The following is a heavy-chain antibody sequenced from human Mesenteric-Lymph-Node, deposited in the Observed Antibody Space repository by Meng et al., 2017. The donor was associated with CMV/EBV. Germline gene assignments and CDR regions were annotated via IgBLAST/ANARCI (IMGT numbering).Heavy chain of an antibody. CDR2: ISSSGSTI. CDR1: GFSFSIYS. J-gene: IGHJ6*02. V-gene: IGHV3-48*04. Sequence: GGSLRLSCAASGFSFSIYSMNWVRQVPGKGLEWVSYISSSGSTIYYADSVKGRFTISRDNAKNSLYLQMNSLRAEDTAVYYCATYSYGFYYYYGMDVWGQGTTVTVSS. D-gene: IGHD5-18*01. CDR3: ATYSYGFYYYYGMDV.